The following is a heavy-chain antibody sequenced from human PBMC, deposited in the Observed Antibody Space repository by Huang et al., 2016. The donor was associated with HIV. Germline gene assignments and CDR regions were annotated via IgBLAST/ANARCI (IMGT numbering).Heavy chain of an antibody. Sequence: QVQLVQSGAEVRKPGASVTVSCEASGYSFASYDINWVRQATGQGLEWMGWMNPRSGNTDYAQKFQGRVTMTRNTSISTAYMELSSLRSEDTAKYYCVRGWYIAALPYFDYWGQGTLVTVSS. J-gene: IGHJ4*02. CDR1: GYSFASYD. V-gene: IGHV1-8*01. CDR3: VRGWYIAALPYFDY. CDR2: MNPRSGNT. D-gene: IGHD6-6*01.